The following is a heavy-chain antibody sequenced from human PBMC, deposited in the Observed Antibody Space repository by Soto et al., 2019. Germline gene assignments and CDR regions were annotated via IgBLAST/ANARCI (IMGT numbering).Heavy chain of an antibody. V-gene: IGHV1-2*02. CDR2: INPNSGGT. CDR1: GYTFTGYY. CDR3: ARDLGGYDLYGPDT. D-gene: IGHD5-12*01. J-gene: IGHJ5*02. Sequence: ASVKVSCKASGYTFTGYYMHWVRQAPGQGLEWMGWINPNSGGTNYAEKFRGRVTMTRDTSIITAYMELTRLKSDDTAVYYCARDLGGYDLYGPDTWGQGTLVTVSS.